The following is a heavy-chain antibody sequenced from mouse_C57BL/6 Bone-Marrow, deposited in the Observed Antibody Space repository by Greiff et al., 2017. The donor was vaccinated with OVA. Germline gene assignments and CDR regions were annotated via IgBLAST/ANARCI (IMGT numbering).Heavy chain of an antibody. Sequence: QVTLKESGPGILQSSQTLSLTCSFSGFSLSTSGMGVSWIRQPSGQGLEWLAHIYWDDDKRYNPALKGRPTIPKDTYRNQVILKLTSVDTADTATDCCARRSYGRRRAAMDYWGQGTSVTVSS. V-gene: IGHV8-12*01. CDR3: ARRSYGRRRAAMDY. D-gene: IGHD3-3*01. CDR2: IYWDDDK. CDR1: GFSLSTSGMG. J-gene: IGHJ4*01.